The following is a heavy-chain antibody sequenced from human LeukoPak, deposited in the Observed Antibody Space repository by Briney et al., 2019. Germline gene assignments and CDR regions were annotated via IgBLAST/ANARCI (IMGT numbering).Heavy chain of an antibody. D-gene: IGHD3-16*01. CDR2: TNPSGGST. J-gene: IGHJ4*02. CDR1: GYTFTSYY. CDR3: ARGVAVMRLRLGELPEPFDY. V-gene: IGHV1-46*01. Sequence: ASVKVSCKASGYTFTSYYMHWVRQAPGQGLEWMGITNPSGGSTSYAQKFQGRVTMTRDTSTSTVYMELSSLRSEDTAVYYCARGVAVMRLRLGELPEPFDYWGQGALVTVSS.